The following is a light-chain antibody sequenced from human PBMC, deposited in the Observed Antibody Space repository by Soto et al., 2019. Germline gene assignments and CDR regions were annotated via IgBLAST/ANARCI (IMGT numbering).Light chain of an antibody. Sequence: QSALTQPASVSGSPGQSITISCTGTGSDVGGYNYVSWYQQHPGKAPKLIIFEVSHRPSGVSNRFSGSKSGNTASLTISGLQAEDEADYYCSSYTSSSTDVVFGGGTKLTVL. J-gene: IGLJ2*01. CDR1: GSDVGGYNY. CDR2: EVS. CDR3: SSYTSSSTDVV. V-gene: IGLV2-14*01.